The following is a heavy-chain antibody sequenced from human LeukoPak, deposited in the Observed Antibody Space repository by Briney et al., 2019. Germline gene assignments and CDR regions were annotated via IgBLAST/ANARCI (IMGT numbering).Heavy chain of an antibody. CDR2: INPNSGGT. J-gene: IGHJ6*03. V-gene: IGHV1-2*02. Sequence: ASVTVSCKASGYTFTGYYMHWVRQAPGQGLEWMGWINPNSGGTNYAQKFQGRVTMTRDTSISTAYMELSRLRSDDTAVYYCARGFPGIQLWFRLYYYYMDVWGKGTTVTISS. D-gene: IGHD5-18*01. CDR1: GYTFTGYY. CDR3: ARGFPGIQLWFRLYYYYMDV.